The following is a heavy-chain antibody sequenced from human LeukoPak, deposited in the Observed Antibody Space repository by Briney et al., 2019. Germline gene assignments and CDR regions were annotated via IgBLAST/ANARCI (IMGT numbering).Heavy chain of an antibody. D-gene: IGHD4-17*01. CDR1: GFTFSSYG. Sequence: GRSLRLSCAASGFTFSSYGMHWVRQAPGKGLEWVAVISYDGSNKYYADSVKGRFTISRDNSKNTLYLQMNSLRAEDTAVYYCANGDYSYFVYWGQGTLVTVSS. V-gene: IGHV3-30*18. CDR3: ANGDYSYFVY. J-gene: IGHJ4*02. CDR2: ISYDGSNK.